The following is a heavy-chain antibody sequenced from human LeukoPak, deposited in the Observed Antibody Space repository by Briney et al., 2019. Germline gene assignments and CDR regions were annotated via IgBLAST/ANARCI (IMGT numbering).Heavy chain of an antibody. CDR3: ARLDGGFWEYLSFDY. V-gene: IGHV4-39*01. CDR1: GGSISSSSYY. D-gene: IGHD3-3*01. Sequence: SETLSLTCTVSGGSISSSSYYWGWIRQPPGKGLEWIGSIYYSGSTYYNPSLKSRVTISVDTSKKQFSLKLSSVTAADTAVYYCARLDGGFWEYLSFDYWGQGTLVTVSS. J-gene: IGHJ4*02. CDR2: IYYSGST.